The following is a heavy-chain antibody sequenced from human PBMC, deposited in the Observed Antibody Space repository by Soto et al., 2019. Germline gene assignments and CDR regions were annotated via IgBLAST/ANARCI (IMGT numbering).Heavy chain of an antibody. J-gene: IGHJ6*02. CDR3: ARDLYDSYKAYGMDV. Sequence: GGSLRLSCAGSGFTLSDHYIDWVRQAPGKGLEWVSYISSSGSTIYYADSVKGRFTISRDNAKNSLYLQMNSLRAEDTAVYYCARDLYDSYKAYGMDVWGQGTTVTVSS. CDR2: ISSSGSTI. CDR1: GFTLSDHY. V-gene: IGHV3-11*04. D-gene: IGHD5-12*01.